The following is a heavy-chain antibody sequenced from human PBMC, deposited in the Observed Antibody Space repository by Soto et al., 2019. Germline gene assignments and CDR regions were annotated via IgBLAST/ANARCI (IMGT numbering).Heavy chain of an antibody. V-gene: IGHV4-31*03. Sequence: PSETLSLTCTVSGGSISSGGYYWSWIRQHPGKGLEWIGYIYYSGSTYYNPSLKSRVTISVDTSKNQFSLKLSSVTAADTAVHYCASRLAIDYGLSYYFDYWGQGTLVTVSS. CDR1: GGSISSGGYY. CDR2: IYYSGST. J-gene: IGHJ4*02. D-gene: IGHD4-17*01. CDR3: ASRLAIDYGLSYYFDY.